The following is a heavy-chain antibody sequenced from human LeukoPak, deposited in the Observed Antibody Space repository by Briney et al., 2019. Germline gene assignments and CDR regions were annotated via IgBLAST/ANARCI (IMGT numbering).Heavy chain of an antibody. Sequence: SVTLSLTCTGSGGPIRSSSYLWAWIRQPPGKGLEWNGSIYYSGSPSYNPSLKRRVTISVDTSKNQFSLKLSSVTAADTAVYYCARDVTHYYDSSGYYVPWYFDLWGRGTLVTVSS. D-gene: IGHD3-22*01. CDR3: ARDVTHYYDSSGYYVPWYFDL. CDR1: GGPIRSSSYL. J-gene: IGHJ2*01. V-gene: IGHV4-39*07. CDR2: IYYSGSP.